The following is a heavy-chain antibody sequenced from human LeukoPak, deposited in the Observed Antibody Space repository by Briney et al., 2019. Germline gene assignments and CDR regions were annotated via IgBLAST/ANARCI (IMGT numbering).Heavy chain of an antibody. CDR2: IYSGGST. CDR1: GFTVSSNY. V-gene: IGHV3-53*04. CDR3: ARSGGRELTDYYYGMDV. J-gene: IGHJ6*02. Sequence: PGGSLRLSCAASGFTVSSNYMSWVRQAPGKGLEWVSVIYSGGSTYYADSEKGRFTISRHNSKNTLYLQMNSLRAEDTAVYYCARSGGRELTDYYYGMDVWGQGTTVTVSS. D-gene: IGHD1-26*01.